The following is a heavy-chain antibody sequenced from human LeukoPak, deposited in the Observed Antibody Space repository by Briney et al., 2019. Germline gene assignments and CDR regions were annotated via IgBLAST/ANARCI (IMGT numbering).Heavy chain of an antibody. CDR3: ARESPENDY. V-gene: IGHV3-21*06. CDR1: GFIFNSYS. D-gene: IGHD5-24*01. J-gene: IGHJ4*02. Sequence: GGSLRLSCAASGFIFNSYSMNWVRQAPGKGLEWVSSISRDSNYIHYADSVKGRFTISRDNAKNSLYLQMKSLKAEDTAVYYCARESPENDYWGQGTLVTVSS. CDR2: ISRDSNYI.